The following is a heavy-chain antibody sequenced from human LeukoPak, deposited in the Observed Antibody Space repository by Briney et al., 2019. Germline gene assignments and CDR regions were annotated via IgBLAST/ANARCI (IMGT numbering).Heavy chain of an antibody. Sequence: GRSLRLSCAASGFTFSNYAMHWVRQAPGKGLEWVAVISYDGSNKYYADSVKGRFTISRDNSKNTLYLQMNSLRAEDTAVYYCAREGWNDPAFDIWGQGTMVTVSS. V-gene: IGHV3-30*04. CDR3: AREGWNDPAFDI. J-gene: IGHJ3*02. CDR2: ISYDGSNK. CDR1: GFTFSNYA. D-gene: IGHD1-1*01.